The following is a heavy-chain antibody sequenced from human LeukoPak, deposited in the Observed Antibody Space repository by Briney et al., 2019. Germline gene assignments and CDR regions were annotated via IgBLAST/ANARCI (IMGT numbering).Heavy chain of an antibody. CDR1: GLTFSNAW. J-gene: IGHJ6*03. Sequence: PGGSLRLSCAVSGLTFSNAWMSWVRQAPGKGLEWVGRIKSKTDGGTTDYAAPVKGRLTISRDDSKNTLYLQMNSLQTEDTAVYYCTTIAAAGYYYYYYMDVWGKGTTVTVSS. CDR3: TTIAAAGYYYYYYMDV. CDR2: IKSKTDGGTT. V-gene: IGHV3-15*01. D-gene: IGHD6-13*01.